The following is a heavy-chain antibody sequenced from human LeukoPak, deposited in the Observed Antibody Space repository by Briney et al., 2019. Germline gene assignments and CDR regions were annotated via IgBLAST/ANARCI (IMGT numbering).Heavy chain of an antibody. CDR2: ISGSGGST. Sequence: GGSRRLACAASGFTFGSYAMSWVRQAPGKGLEWVSAISGSGGSTYYADSVKGRFTISRDNSKNTLYLQMNSLRAEDTAVYYCAKDGRSPRRSSGYYYDPFDYWGQGTLVTVSS. D-gene: IGHD3-22*01. J-gene: IGHJ4*02. CDR1: GFTFGSYA. CDR3: AKDGRSPRRSSGYYYDPFDY. V-gene: IGHV3-23*01.